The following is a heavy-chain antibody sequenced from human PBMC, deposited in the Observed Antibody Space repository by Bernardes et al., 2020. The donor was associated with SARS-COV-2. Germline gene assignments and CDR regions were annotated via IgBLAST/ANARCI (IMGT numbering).Heavy chain of an antibody. CDR1: GFTFSSYN. J-gene: IGHJ4*02. V-gene: IGHV3-21*01. CDR2: ITRGGSYI. Sequence: GGSLRLSCATSGFTFSSYNMNWVRQAPGKGLEWVSSITRGGSYIDYLDSVKGRFTISRDNAKNSLYLQMDSLRPEDSAVYFCARDGGKQFWSGYPYLDFWGQGTLVTVSS. CDR3: ARDGGKQFWSGYPYLDF. D-gene: IGHD3-3*01.